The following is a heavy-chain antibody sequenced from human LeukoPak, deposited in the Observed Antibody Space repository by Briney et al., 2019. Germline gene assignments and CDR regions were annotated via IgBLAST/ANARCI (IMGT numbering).Heavy chain of an antibody. CDR1: GFNFNIYE. Sequence: GGSLRLSCLGSGFNFNIYEMRWVRQAAGKGLEWISYISRSSTTIYYATSVERRFTVSRDTANSSHFLQIDNLSVEDTASYYCVRAFGHFWRGQNHRFDPGGQGTLVIVCS. D-gene: IGHD3-3*02. CDR3: VRAFGHFWRGQNHRFDP. CDR2: ISRSSTTI. V-gene: IGHV3-48*03. J-gene: IGHJ5*02.